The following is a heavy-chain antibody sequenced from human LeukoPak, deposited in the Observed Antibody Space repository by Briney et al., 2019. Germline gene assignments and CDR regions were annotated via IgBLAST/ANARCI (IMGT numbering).Heavy chain of an antibody. CDR3: ARDLPVAAADF. D-gene: IGHD6-13*01. CDR1: GFSLTNFD. V-gene: IGHV3-48*01. CDR2: FSVRYNVI. J-gene: IGHJ4*02. Sequence: GGSLRLSCAASGFSLTNFDMNWIRQAPGTGLEWVSFFSVRYNVIYYADSVKGRFTVSRDEAKNSLYLQMNSLRAGDTALYYCARDLPVAAADFWGQGTLVTVSS.